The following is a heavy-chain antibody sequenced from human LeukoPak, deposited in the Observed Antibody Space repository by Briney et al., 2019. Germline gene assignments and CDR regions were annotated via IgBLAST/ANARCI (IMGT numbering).Heavy chain of an antibody. CDR2: ISSSSSYI. D-gene: IGHD3-22*01. CDR3: ARDPDSSGYYSDAFDI. CDR1: GFTFSXXX. V-gene: IGHV3-21*01. Sequence: ASGFTFSXXXXXWXXXAPGXXXXXXXXISSSSSYIYYADSVKGRFTISRDNAKNSLYLQMNSLRAEDTAVYYCARDPDSSGYYSDAFDIWGQGTMVTVSS. J-gene: IGHJ3*02.